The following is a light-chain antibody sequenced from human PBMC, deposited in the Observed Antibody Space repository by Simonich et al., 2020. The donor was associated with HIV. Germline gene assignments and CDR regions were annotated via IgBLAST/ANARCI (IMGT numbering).Light chain of an antibody. CDR1: SSDVGGYNY. Sequence: QSALTQPASVSGSPGQSITISCTGTSSDVGGYNYVSWYQQHPGKAPKLMIYEVSKRPSGFSNRFSGSKSGNTASLTISGLQAEDEAHYYCSSYTSSSTWVFGGGTKLTVL. J-gene: IGLJ3*02. CDR2: EVS. V-gene: IGLV2-14*01. CDR3: SSYTSSSTWV.